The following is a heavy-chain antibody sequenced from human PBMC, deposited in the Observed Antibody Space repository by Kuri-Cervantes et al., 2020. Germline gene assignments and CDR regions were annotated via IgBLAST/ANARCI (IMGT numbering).Heavy chain of an antibody. CDR1: GYTFISYY. CDR2: INPSGGST. D-gene: IGHD6-19*01. Sequence: ASVKVSCKASGYTFISYYMHWVRQAPGQGLEWMGIINPSGGSTSYAQKFQGRVTMTRDTSTSTVYMELSSLRSDDTAVYYCARDSSGWYPRYYFDYWGQGTLVTVSS. V-gene: IGHV1-46*01. CDR3: ARDSSGWYPRYYFDY. J-gene: IGHJ4*02.